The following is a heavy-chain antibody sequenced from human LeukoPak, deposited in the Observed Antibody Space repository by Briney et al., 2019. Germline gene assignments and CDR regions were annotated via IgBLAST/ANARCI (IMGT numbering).Heavy chain of an antibody. CDR1: GFTFSHAW. Sequence: GGSLGLSCAASGFTFSHAWMSWVRQAPGKGLEWVALVKSKTEGDTTDYAAPVKGRFTISRDDSKNTLYLQMNSLKTEDTAVYYCTSNMVQWGQGTLVTVSS. D-gene: IGHD3-10*01. CDR2: VKSKTEGDTT. J-gene: IGHJ4*02. V-gene: IGHV3-15*01. CDR3: TSNMVQ.